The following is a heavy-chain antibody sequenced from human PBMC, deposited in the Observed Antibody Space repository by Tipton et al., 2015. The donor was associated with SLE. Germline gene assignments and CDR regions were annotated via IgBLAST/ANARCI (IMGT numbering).Heavy chain of an antibody. V-gene: IGHV4-34*01. CDR2: INHRGST. D-gene: IGHD4-11*01. CDR1: GFTFSSYA. Sequence: LRLSCAASGFTFSSYAMSWVRQPPGKGVEWIGEINHRGSTNYNPSLKSRVTISVDTSKNQFSLKLRSVTAADTAVYYCARCGPTWYSNSHSHMDVWGQGTTVTVSS. CDR3: ARCGPTWYSNSHSHMDV. J-gene: IGHJ6*02.